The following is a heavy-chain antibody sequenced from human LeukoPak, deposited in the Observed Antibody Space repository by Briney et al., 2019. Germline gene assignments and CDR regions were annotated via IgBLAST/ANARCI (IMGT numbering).Heavy chain of an antibody. Sequence: SQTLSLTCTVSGGSISSGSYYWSWIRQPAGKGLEWIGRIYTSGSTNYNPSLKSRVTISVDTSKNQFSLKLSSVTGADTAVYYCAREPSYYYYGMDVWGQGTTVTVSS. V-gene: IGHV4-61*02. J-gene: IGHJ6*02. CDR1: GGSISSGSYY. CDR3: AREPSYYYYGMDV. CDR2: IYTSGST.